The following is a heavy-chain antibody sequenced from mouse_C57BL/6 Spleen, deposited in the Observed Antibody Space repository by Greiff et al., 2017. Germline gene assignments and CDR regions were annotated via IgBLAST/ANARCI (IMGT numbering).Heavy chain of an antibody. Sequence: EVQLVESGGGLVQPKGSLKLSCAASGFSFNTYAMNWVRQAPGKGLEWVARIRSKSNNYATYYADSVKDRFTISRDDSESMLYLQMNNVKTEDTAMYYCVRQMGGLRRNYAMDYWGQGTSVTVSS. CDR3: VRQMGGLRRNYAMDY. J-gene: IGHJ4*01. D-gene: IGHD2-4*01. CDR1: GFSFNTYA. V-gene: IGHV10-1*01. CDR2: IRSKSNNYAT.